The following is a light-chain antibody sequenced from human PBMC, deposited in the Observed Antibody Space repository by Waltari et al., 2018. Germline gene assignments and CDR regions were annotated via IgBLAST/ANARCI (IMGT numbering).Light chain of an antibody. V-gene: IGLV2-14*01. CDR3: SSYTSSSTLVV. J-gene: IGLJ2*01. Sequence: QSALTQPASVSGSPGQSITISCTGTSSDVGGYNYVSWYQQHPGKAPKLMIYEVSNRPSGGSNRFSGSKSGHTASLTISGLQAEDEADYYCSSYTSSSTLVVFGGGTKLTVL. CDR2: EVS. CDR1: SSDVGGYNY.